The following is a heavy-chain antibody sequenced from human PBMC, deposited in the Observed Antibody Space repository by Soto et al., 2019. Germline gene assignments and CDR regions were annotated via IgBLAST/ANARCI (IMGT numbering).Heavy chain of an antibody. V-gene: IGHV3-11*01. Sequence: PGGSLRLSCLPSGFTFSDYYMTWIRQAPGKGLEWVSYMSTGGGDIYYADSVKGRFTISRDNANNALYLQMNSLRADDTAVYYCARVGQDYYYGMDVWGRGTTVTVSS. CDR3: ARVGQDYYYGMDV. J-gene: IGHJ6*02. CDR2: MSTGGGDI. CDR1: GFTFSDYY.